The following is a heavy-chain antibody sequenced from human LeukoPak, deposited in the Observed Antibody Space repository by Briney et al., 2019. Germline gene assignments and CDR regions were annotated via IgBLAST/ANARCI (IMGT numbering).Heavy chain of an antibody. D-gene: IGHD3-3*01. CDR2: ISSSSSYI. Sequence: GGSLRLSCAASGFSFSSYNMNWVRQAPGKGLEWVSFISSSSSYIYYVDSVKGRFTISRDNAKNSLYLQMNSLRAEDTALYYCARGGLTIFGVVNYMDVWGKGTTVTVSS. V-gene: IGHV3-21*04. CDR3: ARGGLTIFGVVNYMDV. CDR1: GFSFSSYN. J-gene: IGHJ6*03.